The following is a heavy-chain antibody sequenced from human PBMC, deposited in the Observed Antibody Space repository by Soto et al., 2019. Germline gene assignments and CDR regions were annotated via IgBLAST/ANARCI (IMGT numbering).Heavy chain of an antibody. Sequence: GGSLRLSCAASGFNVKTTYMTWVRQAPGEGLEWVSVIHNSGTTYYADSVKGRFTISKDNSKNTVYLQMSSLRAEDTAMYYCAREYSYSYPAWGQGTLVTVSS. J-gene: IGHJ1*01. CDR3: AREYSYSYPA. CDR1: GFNVKTTY. V-gene: IGHV3-53*01. CDR2: IHNSGTT. D-gene: IGHD2-21*01.